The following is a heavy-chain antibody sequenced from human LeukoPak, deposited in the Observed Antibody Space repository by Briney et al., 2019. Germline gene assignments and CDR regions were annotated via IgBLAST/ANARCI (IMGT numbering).Heavy chain of an antibody. J-gene: IGHJ4*02. CDR2: IIPILGIA. Sequence: SVKVSCKASGGTFSSYAISWVRRAPGQGLEWMGRIIPILGIANYAQKFQGRVTITADKSTSTAYMELSSLRSEDTAVYYCARDGNIVATTPRYYFDYWGQGTLVTVSS. V-gene: IGHV1-69*04. CDR3: ARDGNIVATTPRYYFDY. D-gene: IGHD5-12*01. CDR1: GGTFSSYA.